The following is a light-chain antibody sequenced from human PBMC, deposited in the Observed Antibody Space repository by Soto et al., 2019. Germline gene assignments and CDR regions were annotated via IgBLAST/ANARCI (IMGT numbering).Light chain of an antibody. CDR1: QSVSSNY. CDR2: TAS. J-gene: IGKJ1*01. V-gene: IGKV3-20*01. Sequence: EIVLTQSPGTLSLSPGERATLSCRASQSVSSNYLAWYQQKPGQAPRLLIYTASTRATGIPDRLSGSGSGKDLTVRINTLEPEDFGVYYCQHYGSSHRRLGQGTKVHIK. CDR3: QHYGSSHRR.